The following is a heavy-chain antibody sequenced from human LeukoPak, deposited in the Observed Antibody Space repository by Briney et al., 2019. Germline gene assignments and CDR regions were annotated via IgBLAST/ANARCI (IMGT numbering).Heavy chain of an antibody. Sequence: QPGGSLRLSCAASGFTFSSYAMSWVRQAPGKGLEWVAVISYDGSNKYYADSVKGRFTISRDNSKNTLYLQMNSLRAEDTAVYYCARVTPWDDYGDYESVGDYYYGMDVWGQGTTVTVSS. V-gene: IGHV3-30-3*01. CDR2: ISYDGSNK. J-gene: IGHJ6*02. CDR1: GFTFSSYA. CDR3: ARVTPWDDYGDYESVGDYYYGMDV. D-gene: IGHD4-17*01.